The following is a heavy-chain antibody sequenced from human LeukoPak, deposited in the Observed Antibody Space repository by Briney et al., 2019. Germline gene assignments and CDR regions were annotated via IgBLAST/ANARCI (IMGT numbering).Heavy chain of an antibody. J-gene: IGHJ4*02. D-gene: IGHD1-26*01. Sequence: SETLSLTCTVSGGSIRSYYWSWIRQPPGKGLEWIGYMYSSGITNYNPSLKSRITISVDTSKNQFSLKLSSVTAADTAVYYCASGSGSYYPFDYWGQGTLVTVSS. CDR2: MYSSGIT. V-gene: IGHV4-59*12. CDR1: GGSIRSYY. CDR3: ASGSGSYYPFDY.